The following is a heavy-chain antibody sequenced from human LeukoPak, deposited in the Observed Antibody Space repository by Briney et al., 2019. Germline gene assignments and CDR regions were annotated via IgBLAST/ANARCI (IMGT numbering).Heavy chain of an antibody. CDR3: ARNQEIDYYDSSGFYWGVEY. D-gene: IGHD3-22*01. V-gene: IGHV3-48*01. CDR2: ISGGGGTI. J-gene: IGHJ4*02. Sequence: GGSLRLSCAASGFTFSAYSMNWVRQAPGKGLEWVSFISGGGGTIYYADSVKGRFTISRDNAKNSLHLQMDSLRVEDTAVYYCARNQEIDYYDSSGFYWGVEYWGQGPLVTVSS. CDR1: GFTFSAYS.